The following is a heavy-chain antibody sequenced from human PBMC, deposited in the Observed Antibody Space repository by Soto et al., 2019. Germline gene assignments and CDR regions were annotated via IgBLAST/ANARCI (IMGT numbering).Heavy chain of an antibody. CDR3: ARLKQDYAVA. V-gene: IGHV1-8*01. CDR1: GYTFTSYD. Sequence: QVQLLQSGAEGKKPGASVKVSWKASGYTFTSYDINWVRLATGQGLEWMGWMNPNSGNTAYAQKFQGRVTMTRNTSIITAYMALSSLRSEHTAVYYCARLKQDYAVAWGQGTLVTVSS. J-gene: IGHJ5*02. D-gene: IGHD3-16*01. CDR2: MNPNSGNT.